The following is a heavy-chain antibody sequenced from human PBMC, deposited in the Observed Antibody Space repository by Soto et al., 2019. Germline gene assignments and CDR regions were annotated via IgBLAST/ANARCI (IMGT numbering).Heavy chain of an antibody. CDR1: EFTFSDHA. Sequence: QVHLVESGGGVVQPGRSLRLSCTASEFTFSDHAMHWVRQAPGEGLEWLALLSYDGSHSYYADSLRGRFTIYRDNSMNTLFLQMNSLRAEDTAIYDCARDPGKGYCIGGYCYAPDFWGQGTLVTVSS. J-gene: IGHJ4*02. CDR2: LSYDGSHS. D-gene: IGHD2-15*01. CDR3: ARDPGKGYCIGGYCYAPDF. V-gene: IGHV3-30-3*01.